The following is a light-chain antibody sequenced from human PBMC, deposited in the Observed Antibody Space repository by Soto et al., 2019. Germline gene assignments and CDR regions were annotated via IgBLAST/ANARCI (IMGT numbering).Light chain of an antibody. CDR1: QDISNY. J-gene: IGKJ2*01. Sequence: DIQMTQSPSSLSASVGDRVTITCQASQDISNYLNWYQQKPGKAPNLLTYDASNLETRVPSSFSGSGSATDFTFTISSLQPEDISTYYYQQYDNRPPYTIGPGTKLESK. CDR2: DAS. V-gene: IGKV1-33*01. CDR3: QQYDNRPPYT.